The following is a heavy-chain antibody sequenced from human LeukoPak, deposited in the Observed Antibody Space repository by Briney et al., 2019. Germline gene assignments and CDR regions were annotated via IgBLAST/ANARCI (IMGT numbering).Heavy chain of an antibody. J-gene: IGHJ5*02. CDR3: ARNPPYYYGSGSFDP. Sequence: NPSETLSLTCTVSGGSFSSYQWSWIRQPPGKGLEWIGNIYDSGSANYNPSLKSRVVISVDTSKNQFSLNLTPVTAADTAVYYCARNPPYYYGSGSFDPWGQGTLVTVSS. D-gene: IGHD3-10*01. CDR2: IYDSGSA. CDR1: GGSFSSYQ. V-gene: IGHV4-59*01.